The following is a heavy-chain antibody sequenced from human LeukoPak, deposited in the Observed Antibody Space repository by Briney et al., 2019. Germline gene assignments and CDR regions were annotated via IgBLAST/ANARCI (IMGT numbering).Heavy chain of an antibody. J-gene: IGHJ4*02. V-gene: IGHV4-4*07. Sequence: PSGALSPPCPVSGGSLTSYYLSWIRQSAPKGLGWIGRIYTTGTTNYNPSLKGRVTVSVDTSKSQFFLKLRSVTAADTAVYYCARDVGASNFDSWGQGVQVTVSS. CDR3: ARDVGASNFDS. CDR2: IYTTGTT. CDR1: GGSLTSYY. D-gene: IGHD1-26*01.